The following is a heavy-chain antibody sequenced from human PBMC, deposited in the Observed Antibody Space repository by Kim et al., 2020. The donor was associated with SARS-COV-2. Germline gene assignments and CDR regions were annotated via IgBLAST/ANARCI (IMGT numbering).Heavy chain of an antibody. Sequence: GGSLRLSCAASGFTFSSYDMHWVRQATGKGLEWVSAIGTAGDTYYPGSVKGRFTISRENANNSLYLQMNSLRAGDTAVYYCARGSQLDSSGWYHPENWFDPWGQGTLVTVSS. CDR3: ARGSQLDSSGWYHPENWFDP. CDR2: IGTAGDT. J-gene: IGHJ5*02. CDR1: GFTFSSYD. V-gene: IGHV3-13*01. D-gene: IGHD6-19*01.